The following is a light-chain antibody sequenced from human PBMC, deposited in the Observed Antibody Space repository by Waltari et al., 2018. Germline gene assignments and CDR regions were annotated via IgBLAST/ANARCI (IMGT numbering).Light chain of an antibody. J-gene: IGKJ1*01. CDR3: MQATHSPLT. CDR1: QDLVHSDGKTY. Sequence: DVVMTQSPLSLPVTLGQPASISCPSSQDLVHSDGKTYLTWFQQRPGQSPRHLIYKVSNRDSGVPDRFSGSGSGTDFTLKITSVEDEDVGTYCGMQATHSPLTFGRGTKVEIK. CDR2: KVS. V-gene: IGKV2-30*02.